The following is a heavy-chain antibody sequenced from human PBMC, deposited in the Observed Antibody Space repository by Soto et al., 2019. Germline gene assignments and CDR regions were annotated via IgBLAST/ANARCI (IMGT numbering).Heavy chain of an antibody. D-gene: IGHD2-15*01. CDR3: ARVLPQWSCSGGSCYPAPMNWFDP. CDR2: IYHSGST. Sequence: PSESLSLTCAVSGGSISSSNWWNWVRQPPGKGLEWIGEIYHSGSTNYNPSLKSRVTISVDKSKNQFSLKLSSVTAADTAVYYCARVLPQWSCSGGSCYPAPMNWFDPWGQGTLVTVSS. V-gene: IGHV4-4*02. CDR1: GGSISSSNW. J-gene: IGHJ5*02.